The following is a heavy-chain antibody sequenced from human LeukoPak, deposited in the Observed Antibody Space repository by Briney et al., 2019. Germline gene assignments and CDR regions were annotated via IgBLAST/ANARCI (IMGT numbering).Heavy chain of an antibody. Sequence: GGSLRLSCAASGFTFSSYGMHWVRQAPGKGLEWVAVISYDGSNKYYADSVKGRFTTSRDNSKNTLYLQMNSLRAEDTAVYYCARTAARRFDYWGQGTLVTVSS. J-gene: IGHJ4*02. CDR3: ARTAARRFDY. CDR1: GFTFSSYG. V-gene: IGHV3-30*03. CDR2: ISYDGSNK. D-gene: IGHD6-6*01.